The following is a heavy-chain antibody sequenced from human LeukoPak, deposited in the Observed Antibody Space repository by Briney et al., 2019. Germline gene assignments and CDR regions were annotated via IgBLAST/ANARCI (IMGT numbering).Heavy chain of an antibody. CDR3: ARFTGYGRYYDSSGYPNDAFDI. D-gene: IGHD3-22*01. CDR2: INPNSGGT. Sequence: ASVKVSCKASGYTFTGYYMHWVRQAPGQGLEWMGWINPNSGGTNYAQKFQGRVTMTRDTSISTAYMELSRLRSDDTAVYYCARFTGYGRYYDSSGYPNDAFDIWGQGTMVTVSS. CDR1: GYTFTGYY. J-gene: IGHJ3*02. V-gene: IGHV1-2*02.